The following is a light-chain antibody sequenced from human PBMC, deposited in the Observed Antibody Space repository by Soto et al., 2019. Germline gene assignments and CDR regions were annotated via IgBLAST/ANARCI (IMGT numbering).Light chain of an antibody. CDR3: QQYGSSGT. CDR2: SAS. J-gene: IGKJ1*01. Sequence: DIQFTQSPSSLSASVVDRGTITFRVSQGISSYLNWYRQEPGKVPKLLIYSASNLQSGVPSRFSGSGSGTDFTLTISRLEPEDFAVYYCQQYGSSGTCGQGTKVDIK. V-gene: IGKV1-27*01. CDR1: QGISSY.